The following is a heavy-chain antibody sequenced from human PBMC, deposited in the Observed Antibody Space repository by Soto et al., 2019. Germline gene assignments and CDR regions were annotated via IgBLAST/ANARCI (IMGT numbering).Heavy chain of an antibody. V-gene: IGHV1-3*05. CDR3: ARDILFDY. J-gene: IGHJ4*02. CDR2: INAGNGNT. CDR1: GYTFTSYA. D-gene: IGHD2-15*01. Sequence: QVQLVQSGAEEKKSGASVKVSCKASGYTFTSYAMHWVRQAPGQRLEWMGWINAGNGNTKYSQKFQSRVTITRDTSASTPYMELSSLRSEDTAVYYRARDILFDYWGQGTLVTVSS.